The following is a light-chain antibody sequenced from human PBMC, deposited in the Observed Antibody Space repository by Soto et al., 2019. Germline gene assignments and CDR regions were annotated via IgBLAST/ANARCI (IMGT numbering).Light chain of an antibody. CDR3: MQGLQTPIT. CDR2: LGS. Sequence: DIVMTQSPLSLPVTPGEPASISCRSSQSLLQSNGYNYLDWYLQKPGQSPQLLIYLGSNRASGVPDRFSGGGSGPDFTLKISRVEGEDVGVYYGMQGLQTPITFGEGTRLGIK. V-gene: IGKV2-28*01. J-gene: IGKJ5*01. CDR1: QSLLQSNGYNY.